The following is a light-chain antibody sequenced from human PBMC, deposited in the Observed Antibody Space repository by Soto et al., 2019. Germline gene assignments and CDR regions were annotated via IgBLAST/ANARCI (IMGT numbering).Light chain of an antibody. CDR1: SSDIGNYNY. CDR3: SSYTTINTYVI. CDR2: EVS. J-gene: IGLJ2*01. V-gene: IGLV2-14*01. Sequence: QSVLTQPASVSGSPGQSVTISCTGTSSDIGNYNYVSWYQQHPGKAPKLMIYEVSYRPSGVSNRFSGSKSGNTASLTISGLQAEDEADYYCSSYTTINTYVIFGGGTKVTVL.